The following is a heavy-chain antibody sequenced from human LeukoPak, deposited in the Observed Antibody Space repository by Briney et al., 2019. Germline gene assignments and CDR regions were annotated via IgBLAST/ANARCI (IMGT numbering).Heavy chain of an antibody. V-gene: IGHV3-23*01. J-gene: IGHJ4*02. D-gene: IGHD5-12*01. CDR2: ISGSGGST. CDR3: ANRGYSGYDSY. CDR1: GFTFSSYA. Sequence: GGSLRLSCAASGFTFSSYAMSWVRQAPGKGLEWVSAISGSGGSTYYADSVKGRFTISRDNYKNTLYLQMNSLRAEDTAVYYCANRGYSGYDSYWGQGTLVTVSS.